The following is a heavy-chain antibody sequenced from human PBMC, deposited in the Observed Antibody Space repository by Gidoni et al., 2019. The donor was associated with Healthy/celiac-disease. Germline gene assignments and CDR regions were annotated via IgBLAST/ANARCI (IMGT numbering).Heavy chain of an antibody. J-gene: IGHJ6*02. CDR3: AREPGSSSYYGMDV. CDR1: GGPFSSYA. CDR2: IIPILGIA. Sequence: QVQLVQSGAGVKKPGSSVKVSCKASGGPFSSYAITWVRQAPGQGLEWMGRIIPILGIANYAQKFQGRVTITADKSTSTAYMELSSLRSEDTAVYYCAREPGSSSYYGMDVWGQGTTVTVSS. D-gene: IGHD6-6*01. V-gene: IGHV1-69*04.